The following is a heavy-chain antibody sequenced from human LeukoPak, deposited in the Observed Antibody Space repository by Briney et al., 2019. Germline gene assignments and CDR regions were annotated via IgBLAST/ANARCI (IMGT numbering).Heavy chain of an antibody. D-gene: IGHD3-10*01. CDR3: ARDLGTRLLWFGEDYFDY. CDR2: INPNSGGT. Sequence: ASVKVSCKASGYTFTGYCMHWVRQAPGQGLEWMGRINPNSGGTNYAQKFQGRVTMTRDTSISTAYMELSRLRSDDTAVYYCARDLGTRLLWFGEDYFDYWGQGTLVTVSS. V-gene: IGHV1-2*06. J-gene: IGHJ4*02. CDR1: GYTFTGYC.